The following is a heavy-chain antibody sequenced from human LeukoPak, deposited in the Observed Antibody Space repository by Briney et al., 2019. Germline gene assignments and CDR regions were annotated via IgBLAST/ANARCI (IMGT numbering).Heavy chain of an antibody. CDR1: GFTFSSYA. CDR2: ISGSGGST. D-gene: IGHD3-9*01. CDR3: ASTYYDILTGSFYFDY. J-gene: IGHJ4*02. Sequence: PGGSLRVSCAASGFTFSSYAMSWVRQAPGKGLEWVSAISGSGGSTYYADSVKGRFTISRDNSKNTLYLQMNSLRAENTAVYYCASTYYDILTGSFYFDYWGQGTLVTVSS. V-gene: IGHV3-23*01.